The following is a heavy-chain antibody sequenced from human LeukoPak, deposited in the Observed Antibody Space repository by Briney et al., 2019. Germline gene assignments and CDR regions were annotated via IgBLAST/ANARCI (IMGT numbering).Heavy chain of an antibody. D-gene: IGHD3-16*02. Sequence: ASVKVSCKASGYTFTGYYMHWVRQAPGQGLEWMGWINPNSGGTNYAQKFQGRVTMTRDTSISTAYMELSRLRSGDTAVYYCARDLVVITFGGVIVAPDDAFDIWGQGTMVTVSS. CDR1: GYTFTGYY. CDR2: INPNSGGT. CDR3: ARDLVVITFGGVIVAPDDAFDI. V-gene: IGHV1-2*02. J-gene: IGHJ3*02.